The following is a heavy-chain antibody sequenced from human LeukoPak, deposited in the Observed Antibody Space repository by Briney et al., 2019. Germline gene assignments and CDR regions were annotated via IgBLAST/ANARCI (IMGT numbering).Heavy chain of an antibody. D-gene: IGHD2-2*01. CDR3: TKGGYSTSWYWIY. J-gene: IGHJ4*02. V-gene: IGHV3-7*03. Sequence: PGGPLSLSCAASGFPFIDTLMTWVRQAPGKGLKWVPTIKPDGSEKYYVDSVRGRFTIPRVNAENSLYLQMNSLRAEDTAVYHCTKGGYSTSWYWIYWGQGTLVTVSS. CDR1: GFPFIDTL. CDR2: IKPDGSEK.